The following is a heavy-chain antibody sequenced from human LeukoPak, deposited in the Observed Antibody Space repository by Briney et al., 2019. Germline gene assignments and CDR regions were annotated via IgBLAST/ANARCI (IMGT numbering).Heavy chain of an antibody. J-gene: IGHJ6*03. D-gene: IGHD3-22*01. CDR1: GGSISITSYY. CDR3: ARGPVVTPYYYYYYMDV. V-gene: IGHV4-39*07. CDR2: IYYSGST. Sequence: SETLSLTCTVSGGSISITSYYWGWIRQPPGKGLEWIGSIYYSGSTYYNPSLKSRVTISVDTSKNQFSLKLSSVTAADTAVYYCARGPVVTPYYYYYYMDVWGKGTTVTVSS.